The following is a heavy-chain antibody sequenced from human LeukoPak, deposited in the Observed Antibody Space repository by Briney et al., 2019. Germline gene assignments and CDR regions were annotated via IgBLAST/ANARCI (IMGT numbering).Heavy chain of an antibody. CDR1: GFSFSSHS. Sequence: GGSLRLSCAASGFSFSSHSMNWVRQAPGKGLEWISYITRDSGIISYADSVKGRFTISRDNAKNSLYLQMSSLRAEDTAAYFCARDLDWAFDYWGQGTLVTVSS. CDR3: ARDLDWAFDY. D-gene: IGHD3-9*01. CDR2: ITRDSGII. J-gene: IGHJ4*02. V-gene: IGHV3-48*01.